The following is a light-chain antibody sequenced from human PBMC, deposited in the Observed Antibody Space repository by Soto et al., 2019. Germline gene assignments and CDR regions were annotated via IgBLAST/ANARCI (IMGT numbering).Light chain of an antibody. CDR2: STN. CDR1: SGSVSTSYY. Sequence: QAVVTQEPSFSVSPGRTVTLTCGLSSGSVSTSYYPSWYQQTPGQAPRTLIYSTNTRSSGVPDPFSGSILGNKAALTITRAQADDESDYYCVLYMGSGIWVFGGGTKLTVL. J-gene: IGLJ3*02. V-gene: IGLV8-61*01. CDR3: VLYMGSGIWV.